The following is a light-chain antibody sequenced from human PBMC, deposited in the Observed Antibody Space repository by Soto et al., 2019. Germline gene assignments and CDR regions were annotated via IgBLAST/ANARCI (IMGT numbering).Light chain of an antibody. Sequence: EIVMTQSPATLSVSPGERATLSCRASQSVSSNLAWYQQKPGQAPRLLIYGASTRATGIPARFSGSRSGTEFTLTISSLQSEDFAVYYCQHYDNWARTFGKGTKVEIK. V-gene: IGKV3-15*01. J-gene: IGKJ1*01. CDR3: QHYDNWART. CDR2: GAS. CDR1: QSVSSN.